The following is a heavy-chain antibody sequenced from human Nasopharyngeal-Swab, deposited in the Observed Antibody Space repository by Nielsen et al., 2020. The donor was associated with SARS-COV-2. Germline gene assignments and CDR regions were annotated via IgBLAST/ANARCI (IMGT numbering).Heavy chain of an antibody. CDR3: ARSGRFGGKGDFDY. Sequence: KVSCKGSGYSFTSYWIGWVRQMPGKGLEWMGTIYPGDSATRYTSSFQGQVIISADKSNSTAYLQWSSLKASDTAKYYCARSGRFGGKGDFDYWGQGTLVTVSS. D-gene: IGHD3-10*01. CDR2: IYPGDSAT. V-gene: IGHV5-51*01. J-gene: IGHJ4*02. CDR1: GYSFTSYW.